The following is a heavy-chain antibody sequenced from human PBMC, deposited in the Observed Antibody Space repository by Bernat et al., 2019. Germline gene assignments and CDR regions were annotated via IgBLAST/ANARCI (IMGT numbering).Heavy chain of an antibody. CDR3: ARGYGPEN. CDR1: GFSFSGIW. CDR2: IKQDGSVQ. V-gene: IGHV3-7*03. D-gene: IGHD2-8*02. J-gene: IGHJ1*01. Sequence: EVQLVESGGALVQPGGSLRLSCVGSGFSFSGIWMIWVRQAPGKGLEWVANIKQDGSVQHYVDSVKGRFIISRDNTKNSLFLQMNSLRVDDTAVYYCARGYGPENWGQGTLVTVSS.